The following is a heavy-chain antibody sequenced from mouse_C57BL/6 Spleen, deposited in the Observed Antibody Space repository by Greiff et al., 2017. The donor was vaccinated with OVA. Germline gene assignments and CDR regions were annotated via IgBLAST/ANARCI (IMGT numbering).Heavy chain of an antibody. Sequence: VQLQQSVAELVRPGASVKLSCTASGFNIKNTYMHWVKQRPEQGLEWIGRSDPANGNTKYAPKFQGKATITADTSSNTAYLQLSSLTSEDTAIYYCARFPIYYGRGGYAMDYWGQGTSVTVSS. D-gene: IGHD1-1*01. J-gene: IGHJ4*01. CDR2: SDPANGNT. CDR3: ARFPIYYGRGGYAMDY. V-gene: IGHV14-3*01. CDR1: GFNIKNTY.